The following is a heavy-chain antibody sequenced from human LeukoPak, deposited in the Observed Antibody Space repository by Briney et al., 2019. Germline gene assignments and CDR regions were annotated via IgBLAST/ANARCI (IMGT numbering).Heavy chain of an antibody. J-gene: IGHJ4*02. CDR1: GFTYTKHA. CDR3: ARTLIEYSVSSCYFDY. D-gene: IGHD6-6*01. Sequence: GGSLRLSCAASGFTYTKHAMHWVRQAPGKGLEWVAVISYDGSNKKYADSVKGRFTISRDNSKNTLYLQMNSMRAEDTAVYYCARTLIEYSVSSCYFDYWGQGTLVTVSS. V-gene: IGHV3-30*04. CDR2: ISYDGSNK.